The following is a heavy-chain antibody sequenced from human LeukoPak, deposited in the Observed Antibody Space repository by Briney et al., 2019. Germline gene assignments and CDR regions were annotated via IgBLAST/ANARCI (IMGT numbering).Heavy chain of an antibody. J-gene: IGHJ6*03. Sequence: KPSETLSLTCAVYGESFSGYYWSWIRQPPGKGLEWIGEINHSGSTNYNPSLKSRVTISVDTSKNQFSLKLSSVTAADTAVYYCARGVGRYYGSGSYSFGYYMDVWGKGTTVTVSS. CDR3: ARGVGRYYGSGSYSFGYYMDV. CDR2: INHSGST. D-gene: IGHD3-10*01. V-gene: IGHV4-34*01. CDR1: GESFSGYY.